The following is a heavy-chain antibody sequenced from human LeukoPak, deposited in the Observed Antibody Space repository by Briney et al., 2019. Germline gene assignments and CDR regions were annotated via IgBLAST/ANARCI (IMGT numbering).Heavy chain of an antibody. Sequence: KPSQTLSLTCAVYGGSSSGYYWSWIRQPPGKGLEWIGEINHSGCTNYNPSLKSRVTISVDTSKNQSSLKLSSVTAADTAVYYCARGRLGPVYYYYYYGMDVWGQGTTVTVSS. CDR3: ARGRLGPVYYYYYYGMDV. J-gene: IGHJ6*02. CDR1: GGSSSGYY. V-gene: IGHV4-34*01. D-gene: IGHD2-8*01. CDR2: INHSGCT.